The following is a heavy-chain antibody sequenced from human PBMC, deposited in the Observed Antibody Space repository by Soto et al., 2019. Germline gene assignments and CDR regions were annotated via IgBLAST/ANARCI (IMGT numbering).Heavy chain of an antibody. Sequence: VGSLRLSCAASGFTFSSYGMHWVRQAPGKGLVWVSRINPDGSATNYAESVEGQVTMSKDNAKNTLYLQMNSLRDEAKGVFYCGRGRFNSPMTPGYWGQRTLVTVSS. D-gene: IGHD3-22*01. CDR3: GRGRFNSPMTPGY. CDR2: INPDGSAT. J-gene: IGHJ4*02. V-gene: IGHV3-74*01. CDR1: GFTFSSYG.